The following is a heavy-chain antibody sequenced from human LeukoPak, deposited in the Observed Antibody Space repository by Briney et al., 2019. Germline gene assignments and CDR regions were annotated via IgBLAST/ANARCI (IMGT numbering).Heavy chain of an antibody. CDR3: ASSAGTDRYCSSTSSSYYYYGMDV. J-gene: IGHJ6*02. V-gene: IGHV1-69*04. CDR2: IIPIFGIA. D-gene: IGHD2-2*01. Sequence: GASVKVSCKASGGTFSSYAISWVRQAPGQGLEWMGRIIPIFGIANYAQKFQGRVTITADKSTSTAYMELSSLRSEDTAVYYCASSAGTDRYCSSTSSSYYYYGMDVWGQGTTVTVSS. CDR1: GGTFSSYA.